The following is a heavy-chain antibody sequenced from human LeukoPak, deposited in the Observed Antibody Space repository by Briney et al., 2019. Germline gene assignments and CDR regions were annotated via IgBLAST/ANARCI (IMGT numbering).Heavy chain of an antibody. CDR3: AKTTLTVPAAIVYMDV. V-gene: IGHV3-66*01. J-gene: IGHJ6*03. CDR2: IYSGGST. Sequence: GGSLRLSCAASGFTVSSNYMSWVRQAPGKGLEWVSVIYSGGSTYYADSVKGRFTISRDNAKNTLYLQMNSLRAEDTAVYYCAKTTLTVPAAIVYMDVWGKGTTVTVSS. CDR1: GFTVSSNY. D-gene: IGHD2-2*02.